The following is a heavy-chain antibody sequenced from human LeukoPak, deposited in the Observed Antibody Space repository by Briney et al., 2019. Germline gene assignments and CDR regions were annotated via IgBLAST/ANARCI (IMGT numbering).Heavy chain of an antibody. CDR3: ARGQFDIVVVPAANMAAFDY. CDR1: GGSFSGYY. J-gene: IGHJ4*02. V-gene: IGHV4-34*01. D-gene: IGHD2-2*01. Sequence: PSETLSLTCAVYGGSFSGYYWSWIRQPPGKGLEWIGEINHSGSTNYNPSLKSRVTISVDTSKNQFSLKLSSVTAADTAVYYCARGQFDIVVVPAANMAAFDYWGQGTLVTVSS. CDR2: INHSGST.